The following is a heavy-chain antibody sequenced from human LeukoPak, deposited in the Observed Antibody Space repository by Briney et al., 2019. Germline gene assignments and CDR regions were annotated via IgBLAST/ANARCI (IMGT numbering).Heavy chain of an antibody. CDR2: ISWNSGSI. D-gene: IGHD3-16*01. Sequence: GGSLRLSCAASGFTFYDYAMHWVRQAPGKGLEWVSGISWNSGSIGYADSVKGRFTISRDNAKNSLYLQMNSLRAEDTALYYCAKDKTGGDFDYWGQGTLVTVSS. CDR1: GFTFYDYA. CDR3: AKDKTGGDFDY. V-gene: IGHV3-9*01. J-gene: IGHJ4*02.